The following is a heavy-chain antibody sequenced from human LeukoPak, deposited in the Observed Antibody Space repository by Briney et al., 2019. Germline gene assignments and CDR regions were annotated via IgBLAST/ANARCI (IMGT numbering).Heavy chain of an antibody. V-gene: IGHV3-23*01. J-gene: IGHJ4*02. CDR2: IFGSGRST. CDR1: GFTFSSYA. Sequence: GGSLRLSCAASGFTFSSYAMYWVRQAPGKGLEWVSGIFGSGRSTHYADSVKGRFTISRDNSKNTVYLQMNSLRAEGTAVYYCAKTTTGYSSGRFPGWPVDYWGQGTLVTVSS. D-gene: IGHD6-19*01. CDR3: AKTTTGYSSGRFPGWPVDY.